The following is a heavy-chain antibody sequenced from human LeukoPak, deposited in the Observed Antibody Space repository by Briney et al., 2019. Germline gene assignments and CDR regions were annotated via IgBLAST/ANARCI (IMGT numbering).Heavy chain of an antibody. V-gene: IGHV1-24*01. D-gene: IGHD3-10*01. CDR1: GYTLTELS. CDR3: ATGGDYYGSGSYDY. J-gene: IGHJ4*02. Sequence: ASVKVSCKVSGYTLTELSMHWVRQAPGKGLEWMGGFDPEDGETIYAQKFQGRVTMTEDTSTDTAYMELSSLRSEDTAVYYCATGGDYYGSGSYDYWGQGTLVTVSS. CDR2: FDPEDGET.